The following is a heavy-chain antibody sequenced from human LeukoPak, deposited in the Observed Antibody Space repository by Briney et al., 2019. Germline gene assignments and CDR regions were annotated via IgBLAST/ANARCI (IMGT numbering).Heavy chain of an antibody. V-gene: IGHV4-4*02. J-gene: IGHJ4*02. CDR2: VIHTGST. CDR1: GGYISSGLW. CDR3: AGYGLSAPGTFFLDY. Sequence: SSETLSLTCVVSGGYISSGLWWRWVRQSPGKGLEWIGEVIHTGSTNYNPALKSRVTISVDTSKNQFSLRLSSVTAADTAVYYCAGYGLSAPGTFFLDYWGQGTLVTVSS. D-gene: IGHD6-13*01.